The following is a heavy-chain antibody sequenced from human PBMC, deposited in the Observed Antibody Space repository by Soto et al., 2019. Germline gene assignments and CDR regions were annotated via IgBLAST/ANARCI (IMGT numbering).Heavy chain of an antibody. J-gene: IGHJ6*02. CDR1: GYTFTSYG. CDR3: ARGHYDFWSGYSGRGYYNYYGMDV. CDR2: ISAYNGNT. D-gene: IGHD3-3*01. V-gene: IGHV1-18*01. Sequence: ASVKVPCKASGYTFTSYGVSWVRQAPGQGLEWMGWISAYNGNTNYAQKFQGRVTMTTNTSISTAYMELSSLRSEDTAVYYCARGHYDFWSGYSGRGYYNYYGMDVWGQGTTVTVSS.